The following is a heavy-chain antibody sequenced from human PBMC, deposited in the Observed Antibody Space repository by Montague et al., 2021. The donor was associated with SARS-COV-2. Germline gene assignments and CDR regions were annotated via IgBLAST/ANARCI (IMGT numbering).Heavy chain of an antibody. J-gene: IGHJ4*02. V-gene: IGHV4-4*02. CDR2: IYHTGST. CDR1: GDSITGSDNW. CDR3: VANGYYSFDF. Sequence: SETLSLTCVVSGDSITGSDNWRSWVRQPPGKGLEWIGEIYHTGSTNFNPSLTSRVTISIDESKNQFSLKLRSVTAADTAIYYCVANGYYSFDFWGQGTLVTVSS. D-gene: IGHD5-18*01.